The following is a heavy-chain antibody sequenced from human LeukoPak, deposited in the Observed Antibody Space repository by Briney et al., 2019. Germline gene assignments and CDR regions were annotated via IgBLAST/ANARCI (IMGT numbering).Heavy chain of an antibody. CDR2: ISAYNGNT. J-gene: IGHJ4*02. CDR1: GYTFTSYG. D-gene: IGHD3-16*02. V-gene: IGHV1-18*01. Sequence: GASVKVSCKASGYTFTSYGISWVRQAPGQGLEWMGWISAYNGNTNYAQKLQGRVTMTTDTSTSTAYMELRSLRADDTAVYYCARSYRHEDYVWGSYRYSQRNYNYYFDYWGQGTLVTVSS. CDR3: ARSYRHEDYVWGSYRYSQRNYNYYFDY.